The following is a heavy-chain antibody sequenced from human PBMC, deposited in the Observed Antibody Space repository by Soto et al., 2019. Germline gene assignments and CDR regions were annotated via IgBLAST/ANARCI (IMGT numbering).Heavy chain of an antibody. CDR1: VGSISSGGYY. V-gene: IGHV4-31*03. CDR3: ARGIAARPNHDWFDP. D-gene: IGHD6-6*01. CDR2: IYYSGST. J-gene: IGHJ5*02. Sequence: SETLSLTCTVSVGSISSGGYYWIWIRHHPGKGLEWIGYIYYSGSTYYNPSLKSRVTISVDTSKNQFSLKLSSVTAADTAVYYCARGIAARPNHDWFDPWGQGTLVTVSS.